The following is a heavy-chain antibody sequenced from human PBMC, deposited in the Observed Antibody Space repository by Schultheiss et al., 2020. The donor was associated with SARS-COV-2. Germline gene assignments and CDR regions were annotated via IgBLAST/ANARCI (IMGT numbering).Heavy chain of an antibody. CDR2: IWYDGSNK. D-gene: IGHD3-22*01. J-gene: IGHJ5*02. V-gene: IGHV3-33*06. CDR1: GFTVSSNY. Sequence: GGSLRLSCAASGFTVSSNYMSWVRQAPGKGLEWVAVIWYDGSNKYYADSVKGRFTISRDNSKNTLYLQMNSLRAEDTAVYYCAKADYYDSSGYYYTPLGVNRVTGGIDPWGQGTLVTVSS. CDR3: AKADYYDSSGYYYTPLGVNRVTGGIDP.